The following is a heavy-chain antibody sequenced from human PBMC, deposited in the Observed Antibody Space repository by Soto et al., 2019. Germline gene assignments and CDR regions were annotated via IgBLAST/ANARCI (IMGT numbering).Heavy chain of an antibody. J-gene: IGHJ3*02. D-gene: IGHD1-26*01. CDR2: FDPEDGET. CDR1: GYTLTELS. Sequence: GASVKVSCKVSGYTLTELSMHWVRQAPGKGLEWMGGFDPEDGETIYAQKFQGRVTMTEDTSTDTAYMELSSLRSEDTAAYYCATGMAPWDTETNAFDIWGQGTMVNVAS. V-gene: IGHV1-24*01. CDR3: ATGMAPWDTETNAFDI.